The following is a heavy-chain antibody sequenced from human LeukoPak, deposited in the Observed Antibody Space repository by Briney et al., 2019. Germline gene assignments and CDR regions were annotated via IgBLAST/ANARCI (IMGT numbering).Heavy chain of an antibody. CDR2: INCGNGKT. J-gene: IGHJ4*02. CDR1: GYSFNNYA. CDR3: ARSIWYNRQYYFDS. D-gene: IGHD6-13*01. Sequence: GASVKVSCKASGYSFNNYAMQWVSQAPGQRLEWMGWINCGNGKTKYSEKFQGRVTITRDQSATTAYLDLSSLGSEDTAVYYCARSIWYNRQYYFDSWGQGTPVTVSS. V-gene: IGHV1-3*01.